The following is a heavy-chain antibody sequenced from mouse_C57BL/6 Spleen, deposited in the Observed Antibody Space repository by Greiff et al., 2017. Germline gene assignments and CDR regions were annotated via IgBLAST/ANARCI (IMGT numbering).Heavy chain of an antibody. CDR2: ILPGSGST. D-gene: IGHD1-1*01. J-gene: IGHJ4*01. Sequence: VQLQQSGAELMKPGASVKLSCKATGYTFTGYSIAWVNQRPGNGLEWIGEILPGSGSTNYNEKVKGKATFTADTSSNTAYLQLSSLTTEDSAIYYCARDTTVEGYAMDYWGRGTSVTVFS. CDR1: GYTFTGYS. CDR3: ARDTTVEGYAMDY. V-gene: IGHV1-9*01.